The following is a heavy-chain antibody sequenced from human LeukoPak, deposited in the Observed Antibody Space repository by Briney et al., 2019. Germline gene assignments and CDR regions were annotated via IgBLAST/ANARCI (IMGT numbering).Heavy chain of an antibody. D-gene: IGHD3-22*01. J-gene: IGHJ4*02. CDR2: ISGSGDNT. V-gene: IGHV3-23*01. CDR3: AKGSYYDSSGSFYFDY. Sequence: GGSLRLSCAASGFTFSSYAMSWVRQAPGKGLEWVSGISGSGDNTYYADSVKGRFAISRDNSKNTLYVQVNSLGTEDTAAYYCAKGSYYDSSGSFYFDYWGQGTLVTVSS. CDR1: GFTFSSYA.